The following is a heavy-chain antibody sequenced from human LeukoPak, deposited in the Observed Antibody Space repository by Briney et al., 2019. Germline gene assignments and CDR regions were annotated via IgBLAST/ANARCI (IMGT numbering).Heavy chain of an antibody. Sequence: SETLSLTCTVSGGSISSYYWSWIRQPPGKGLEWIGYIYYSGSTNYNPSLKSRVTISVDTSKNQFSLKLSSVTAADTAVYYCAGAATRYCSGGSCYRYRTYWYFDLWGRGTLVTVSS. CDR1: GGSISSYY. D-gene: IGHD2-15*01. CDR3: AGAATRYCSGGSCYRYRTYWYFDL. V-gene: IGHV4-59*01. J-gene: IGHJ2*01. CDR2: IYYSGST.